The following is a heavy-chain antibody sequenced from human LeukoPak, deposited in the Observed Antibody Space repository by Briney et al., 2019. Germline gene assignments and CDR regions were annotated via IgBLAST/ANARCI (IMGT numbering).Heavy chain of an antibody. CDR3: AFGSSVNYFDY. J-gene: IGHJ4*02. V-gene: IGHV3-23*01. CDR1: GFTFSNFA. CDR2: ISGRGRGGST. D-gene: IGHD3-10*01. Sequence: GGSLRLSCAASGFTFSNFALSWVRQAPGKGLEWVSAISGRGRGGSTNYADSVKGRFTISRDNSKNTLYLQMNSLRAEDTAVYFCAFGSSVNYFDYWGQGTLVTVSS.